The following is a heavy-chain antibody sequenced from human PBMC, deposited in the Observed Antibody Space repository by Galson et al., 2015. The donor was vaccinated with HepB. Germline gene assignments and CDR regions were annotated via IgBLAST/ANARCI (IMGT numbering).Heavy chain of an antibody. CDR2: ISYDGSNK. V-gene: IGHV3-30*04. CDR3: AREISKWGDFDP. D-gene: IGHD7-27*01. Sequence: SLRLSCAASGFTFSSYAMHWVRQAPGKGLEWVAVISYDGSNKYYADSVKGRFTISRDNSKNTLYLQMNSLRSDDTAVYYCAREISKWGDFDPWGQGTLVTVSS. CDR1: GFTFSSYA. J-gene: IGHJ5*02.